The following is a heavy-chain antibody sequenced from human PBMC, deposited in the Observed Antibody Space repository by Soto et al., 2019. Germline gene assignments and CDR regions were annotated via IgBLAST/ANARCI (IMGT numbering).Heavy chain of an antibody. CDR1: GFMFRHAW. J-gene: IGHJ3*02. Sequence: EVPLEESGGGLVKPGGSLRLSCAASGFMFRHAWMNWVRQAPGKGLEGVGRIKSKIDGGTTDYAAPVGGRFTIAKENSDNTLYLQKSRLKTQDTAVYYWTSHIGGLDAFDIWGQGTMVTVSS. CDR3: TSHIGGLDAFDI. CDR2: IKSKIDGGTT. V-gene: IGHV3-15*07.